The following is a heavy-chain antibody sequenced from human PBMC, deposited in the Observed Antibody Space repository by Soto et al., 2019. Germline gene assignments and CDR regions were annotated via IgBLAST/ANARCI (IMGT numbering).Heavy chain of an antibody. CDR3: AGGTGWFIVD. CDR1: GFTFSSYW. D-gene: IGHD6-19*01. J-gene: IGHJ4*02. V-gene: IGHV3-7*02. CDR2: IKQDGTEK. Sequence: EVQLVESGGGLVQPGGSLRLSCAASGFTFSSYWMNWVRQATGKGLEWVANIKQDGTEKHYVDYVKDRFTISRDNAKTSLNLQLNSMRAEDTAVYYCAGGTGWFIVDWGQGTLVTVSS.